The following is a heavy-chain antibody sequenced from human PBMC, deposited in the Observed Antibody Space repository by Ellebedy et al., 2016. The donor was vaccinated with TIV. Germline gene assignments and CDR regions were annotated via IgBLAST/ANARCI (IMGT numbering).Heavy chain of an antibody. CDR1: GGSISSYH. Sequence: SETLSLTCTVSGGSISSYHWSWIRQPPGKGLEWIGYIYYSGTTKYNPSLKSRVTISVDTSKNQFSLKLSSVTAADTAVYYCARLKAVRDISMYNYFASWGQGTLVTVSA. D-gene: IGHD5-12*01. J-gene: IGHJ5*01. CDR2: IYYSGTT. CDR3: ARLKAVRDISMYNYFAS. V-gene: IGHV4-59*01.